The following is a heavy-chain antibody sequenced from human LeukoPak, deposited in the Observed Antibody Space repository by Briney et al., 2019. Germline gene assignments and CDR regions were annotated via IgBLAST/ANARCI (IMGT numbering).Heavy chain of an antibody. Sequence: GGSLRLSCAASGFTFSSYGMHWVRQAPGKGLEWVAFIRYDGSNKYYADSVKGRFTISRDNSKNTLYLHVNSLRAEDTAVYYCARDSSGWYAEFDYWGQGTLVTVSS. J-gene: IGHJ4*02. D-gene: IGHD6-19*01. CDR2: IRYDGSNK. CDR3: ARDSSGWYAEFDY. V-gene: IGHV3-30*02. CDR1: GFTFSSYG.